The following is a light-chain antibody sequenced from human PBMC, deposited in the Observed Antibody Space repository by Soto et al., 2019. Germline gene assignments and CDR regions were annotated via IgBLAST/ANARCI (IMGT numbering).Light chain of an antibody. J-gene: IGLJ2*01. CDR3: SSYAGSTTYVV. Sequence: QSALTQPASVSGSPGQSITISCTGTSSDVGSYNLVSWYQQHPGKAPKLMIYEDTKRPSGVSNRFSGSKSGNTASPTISGLQAEDEADYYCSSYAGSTTYVVFGGGTKLTVL. CDR2: EDT. CDR1: SSDVGSYNL. V-gene: IGLV2-23*01.